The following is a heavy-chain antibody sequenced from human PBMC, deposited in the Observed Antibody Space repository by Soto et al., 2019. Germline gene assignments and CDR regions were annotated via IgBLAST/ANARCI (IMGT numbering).Heavy chain of an antibody. D-gene: IGHD2-2*01. Sequence: QVQLQQWGAGLLKPSETLSLTCAVYGGSFSGYYWSWIRQPPGKGLEWIGEINHSGSTNYNPSLKRRVTISVDTAKNQFSLKLSSVTAADTGVYYCASEDCSSTSCYGGGASGSDAFDIWGQGTMVTVSS. CDR2: INHSGST. CDR1: GGSFSGYY. V-gene: IGHV4-34*01. CDR3: ASEDCSSTSCYGGGASGSDAFDI. J-gene: IGHJ3*02.